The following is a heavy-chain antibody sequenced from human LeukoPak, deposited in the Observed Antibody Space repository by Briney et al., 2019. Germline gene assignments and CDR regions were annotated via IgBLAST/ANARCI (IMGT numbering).Heavy chain of an antibody. D-gene: IGHD6-13*01. Sequence: GSLRLSCAASGFTVSSNHMSWVRQAPGKGLEWVSVIYSGGSTYYADSVKGRFTISRDNSKNTLYLQMNSLRAEDTAVYYCASHSSSRYGFDYWGQGTLVTVSS. CDR3: ASHSSSRYGFDY. CDR2: IYSGGST. CDR1: GFTVSSNH. V-gene: IGHV3-53*01. J-gene: IGHJ4*02.